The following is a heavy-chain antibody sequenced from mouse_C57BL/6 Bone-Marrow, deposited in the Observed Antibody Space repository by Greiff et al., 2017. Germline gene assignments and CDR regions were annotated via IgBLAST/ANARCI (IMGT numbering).Heavy chain of an antibody. V-gene: IGHV5-4*01. D-gene: IGHD1-1*01. Sequence: EVQGVESGGGLVKPGGSLKLSCAASGFTFSSYAMSWVRPTPEKRLEWVATISDGGSYTYYPDNVKGRFTISRDNAKNNLYLQMSHLKSEDTAMYYGARDRLTTVVATDFDYWGQGTTLTVSS. J-gene: IGHJ2*01. CDR3: ARDRLTTVVATDFDY. CDR1: GFTFSSYA. CDR2: ISDGGSYT.